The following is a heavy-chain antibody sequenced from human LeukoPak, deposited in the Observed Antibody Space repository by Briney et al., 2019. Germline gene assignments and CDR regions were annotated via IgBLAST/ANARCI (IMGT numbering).Heavy chain of an antibody. Sequence: SETLSLTCTVSGGSISSHYWSWIRQPPGKGLEWIGYIYYSGSTNYNPSLKSRVTISVDASKNQFSLKLSSVTAADTAVYYCARVDAGATSHYYMDVWGKGTTVTVSS. D-gene: IGHD1-26*01. CDR3: ARVDAGATSHYYMDV. CDR1: GGSISSHY. J-gene: IGHJ6*03. V-gene: IGHV4-59*11. CDR2: IYYSGST.